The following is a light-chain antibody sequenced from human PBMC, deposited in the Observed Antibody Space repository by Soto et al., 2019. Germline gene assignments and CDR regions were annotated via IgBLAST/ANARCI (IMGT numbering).Light chain of an antibody. Sequence: ETVRTQSPVALSVSPGERATLSCRARQHVRKNLAWYQQKPGQAPRLLIYGASTRATGIPARFSGDGSGTEFTLTIDSLQSEDFVVYYCLQYDGWPLTFGQGTRLEIK. CDR1: QHVRKN. CDR3: LQYDGWPLT. CDR2: GAS. J-gene: IGKJ5*01. V-gene: IGKV3-15*01.